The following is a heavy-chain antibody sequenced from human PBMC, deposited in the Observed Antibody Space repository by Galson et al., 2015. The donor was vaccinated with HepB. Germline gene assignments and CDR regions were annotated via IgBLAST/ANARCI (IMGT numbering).Heavy chain of an antibody. J-gene: IGHJ4*02. CDR2: ISYDGSNK. CDR1: GFTFSSYA. Sequence: SLRLSCAASGFTFSSYAMHWVRQAPGKGLEWVAVISYDGSNKYYADSVKGRFTISRDNSKNTLYLQMNSLRAEDTAVYYCAKERVWGIAVAGTSDFGYWGQGTLVTVSS. D-gene: IGHD6-19*01. CDR3: AKERVWGIAVAGTSDFGY. V-gene: IGHV3-30-3*01.